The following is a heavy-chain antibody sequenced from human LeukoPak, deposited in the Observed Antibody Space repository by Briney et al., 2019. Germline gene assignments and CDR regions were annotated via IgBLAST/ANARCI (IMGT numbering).Heavy chain of an antibody. Sequence: SETLSLTCAVYGGSFSGYYWSWVRQPPGKGREGIGEINHSGSTNYNPSLNRRVTISVDTSKNHFSLKLSSVTAADTAVYYCARGRGIAVAGRTKNFDYWGQGTLVTVSS. D-gene: IGHD6-19*01. J-gene: IGHJ4*02. CDR1: GGSFSGYY. CDR3: ARGRGIAVAGRTKNFDY. V-gene: IGHV4-34*01. CDR2: INHSGST.